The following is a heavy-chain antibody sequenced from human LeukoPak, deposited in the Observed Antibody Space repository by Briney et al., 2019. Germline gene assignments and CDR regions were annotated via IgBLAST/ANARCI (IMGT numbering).Heavy chain of an antibody. Sequence: GASVKVSCKASGYTFTGYYMHWVRQAPGQGLEWMGIINPSGGSTSYAQKFQGRVTMTRDMSTSTVYMELSSLRSEDTAVYYCARDKSDCSGGSCQFDYWGQGTLVTVSS. J-gene: IGHJ4*02. CDR1: GYTFTGYY. D-gene: IGHD2-15*01. CDR2: INPSGGST. CDR3: ARDKSDCSGGSCQFDY. V-gene: IGHV1-46*01.